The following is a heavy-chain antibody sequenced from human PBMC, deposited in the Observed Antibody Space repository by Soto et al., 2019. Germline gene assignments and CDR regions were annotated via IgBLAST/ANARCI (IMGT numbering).Heavy chain of an antibody. Sequence: EVQLVESGGDLVQPGGSLRLSCAASGFSFSNYWMTWVRQAPGKGLEWVANIKNDGSDKYYGASVKGRFTISRDNAKNSTYLQMDSLSAEDTAVYYCARRELVSCGGDCYSKYFQYWGQGTLVTVSS. D-gene: IGHD2-21*02. J-gene: IGHJ1*01. CDR3: ARRELVSCGGDCYSKYFQY. CDR1: GFSFSNYW. V-gene: IGHV3-7*01. CDR2: IKNDGSDK.